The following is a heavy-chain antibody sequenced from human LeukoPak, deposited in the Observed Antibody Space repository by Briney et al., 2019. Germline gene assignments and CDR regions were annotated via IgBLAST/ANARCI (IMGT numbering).Heavy chain of an antibody. J-gene: IGHJ4*02. CDR1: GVSISSGGYY. CDR3: ARGPVRDYSNY. V-gene: IGHV4-31*03. Sequence: SETLSLTCTVSGVSISSGGYYWSWIRQHPGKGLERIGYIYYSGSTYYNPSLKSRLTISLDTSSNQFSLKLNSVTAADTAVYYCARGPVRDYSNYWGQGTLVTVSS. D-gene: IGHD4-11*01. CDR2: IYYSGST.